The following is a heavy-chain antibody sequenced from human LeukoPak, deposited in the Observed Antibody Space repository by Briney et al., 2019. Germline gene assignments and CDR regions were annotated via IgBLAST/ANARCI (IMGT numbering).Heavy chain of an antibody. D-gene: IGHD3-10*01. CDR2: ISAYNGNT. J-gene: IGHJ4*02. CDR1: GYTFPSYG. V-gene: IGHV1-18*01. CDR3: AREGHYGSRSYPV. Sequence: ASVKVSCKTSGYTFPSYGISWFRQAPGQGLEWMGWISAYNGNTDYAQKLQDRVTMTTDTSTSTVYMELRSLRSDDTAVYYCAREGHYGSRSYPVWGQGTLVTVSS.